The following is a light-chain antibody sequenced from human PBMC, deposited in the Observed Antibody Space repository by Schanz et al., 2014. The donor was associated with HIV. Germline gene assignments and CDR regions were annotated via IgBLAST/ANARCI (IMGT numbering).Light chain of an antibody. CDR2: DAS. J-gene: IGKJ2*01. CDR3: QQYGSSPTYT. CDR1: QSVSSY. V-gene: IGKV3-11*01. Sequence: EIVLTQSPATLSLSPGERATLSCRASQSVSSYLAWYQQKAGQAPRLLIYDASNRVTGIPARFSGSGSATDFTLTISSLEPEDFAVYYCQQYGSSPTYTFGQGTKLEIK.